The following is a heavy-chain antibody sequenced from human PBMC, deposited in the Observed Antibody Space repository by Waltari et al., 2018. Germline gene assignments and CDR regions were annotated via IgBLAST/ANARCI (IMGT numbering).Heavy chain of an antibody. Sequence: QVQLQESGPGLVKPSETLSLTCTVSGGSISSYYWSWIRQPPGKGLEWIGYIYYSGSTNYNPSLKSRVTISVDTSKNQFSLKLSSVTAADTAVYYCARDHYGELDYWGQGTLVTVSS. CDR2: IYYSGST. CDR1: GGSISSYY. J-gene: IGHJ4*02. CDR3: ARDHYGELDY. V-gene: IGHV4-59*01. D-gene: IGHD4-17*01.